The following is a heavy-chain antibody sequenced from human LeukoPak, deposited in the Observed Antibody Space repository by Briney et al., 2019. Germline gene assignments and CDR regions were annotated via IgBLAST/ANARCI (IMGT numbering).Heavy chain of an antibody. CDR2: ISYDGSNK. V-gene: IGHV3-30*18. CDR1: GFTFSSYG. D-gene: IGHD3-22*01. J-gene: IGHJ5*02. Sequence: GGSLRLSCAASGFTFSSYGMHWVRQAPGKGLEWVAVISYDGSNKYYADSVKGRFTISRDNSKNTLYLQMNSLRAEDTAVYYCAKGEAPDYYDSSGSHNWFDPWGQGTLVTVSS. CDR3: AKGEAPDYYDSSGSHNWFDP.